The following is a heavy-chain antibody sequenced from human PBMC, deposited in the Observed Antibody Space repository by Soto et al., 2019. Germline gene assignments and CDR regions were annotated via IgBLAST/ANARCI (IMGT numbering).Heavy chain of an antibody. D-gene: IGHD3-22*01. CDR3: ARFSPPRKSYDSNPGWFDP. Sequence: SETLSLTCTVSGGSLNSYYWTWIRQSPGKGLEWIGYVSSTGSNNYNPSLKSRLNMSLDTSTNEVSLSLTSVTAADAAVYFCARFSPPRKSYDSNPGWFDPWGQGIMVTVSS. CDR1: GGSLNSYY. V-gene: IGHV4-59*01. J-gene: IGHJ5*02. CDR2: VSSTGSN.